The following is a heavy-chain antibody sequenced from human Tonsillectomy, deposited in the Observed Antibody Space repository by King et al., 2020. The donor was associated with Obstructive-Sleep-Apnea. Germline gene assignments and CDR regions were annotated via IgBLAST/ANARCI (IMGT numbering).Heavy chain of an antibody. CDR1: GGSISSATSY. Sequence: VQLQESGPGLVKPSQTLSLTCTVSGGSISSATSYWPWIRQHPGKGLEWIAYIYYSGSTYYNPSLKSRLTISVDTSKNQFSLRLTSMTAADTAVYYCARARDGGLVLDYWGQGTLVTVSS. CDR3: ARARDGGLVLDY. J-gene: IGHJ4*02. V-gene: IGHV4-31*03. D-gene: IGHD6-19*01. CDR2: IYYSGST.